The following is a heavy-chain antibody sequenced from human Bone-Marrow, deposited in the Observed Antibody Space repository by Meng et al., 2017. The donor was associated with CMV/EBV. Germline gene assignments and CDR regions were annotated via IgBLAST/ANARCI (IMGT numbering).Heavy chain of an antibody. CDR2: IYYSGST. D-gene: IGHD3-10*01. CDR3: ARVYGSGSYENYYYYGMDV. J-gene: IGHJ6*02. V-gene: IGHV4-59*01. Sequence: GSLRLSCTVSGGSISSYYWSRIRQPPGKGLEWIGYIYYSGSTNYNPSLKSRVTISVDTSKNQFSLKLSSVTAADTAVYYCARVYGSGSYENYYYYGMDVWGQGTTVTVSS. CDR1: GGSISSYY.